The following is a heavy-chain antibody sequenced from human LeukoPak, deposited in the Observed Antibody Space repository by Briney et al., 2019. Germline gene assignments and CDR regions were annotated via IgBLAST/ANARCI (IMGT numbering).Heavy chain of an antibody. V-gene: IGHV4-34*01. CDR3: ARGSTWIQLWSTPKYFDY. J-gene: IGHJ4*02. Sequence: SETLSLTCAVYGGSFSGYYWSWIRQPPGEGLEWIGEINHSGSTNYNPSLKSRVTISVDTSKNQFSLKLSSVTAADTAVYYCARGSTWIQLWSTPKYFDYWGQGTLVTVSS. CDR1: GGSFSGYY. D-gene: IGHD5-18*01. CDR2: INHSGST.